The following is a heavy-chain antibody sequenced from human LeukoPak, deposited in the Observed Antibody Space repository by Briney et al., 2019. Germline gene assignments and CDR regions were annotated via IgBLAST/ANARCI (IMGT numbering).Heavy chain of an antibody. CDR1: GYTFSNFG. V-gene: IGHV1-18*01. Sequence: ASVKVSCKTSGYTFSNFGISWVRQAPGQGLEWVGWISAYNGNTNYAQKFQGRVTLTTDTSTITAYMELKSLRSDDTAVYYCVRESLSGTGGEDYYFRYWGQGTLVTVSS. D-gene: IGHD1-26*01. CDR2: ISAYNGNT. J-gene: IGHJ4*02. CDR3: VRESLSGTGGEDYYFRY.